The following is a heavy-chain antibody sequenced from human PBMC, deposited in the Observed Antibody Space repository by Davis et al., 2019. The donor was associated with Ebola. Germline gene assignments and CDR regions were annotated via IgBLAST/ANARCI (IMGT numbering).Heavy chain of an antibody. CDR2: IIPVFGIP. CDR3: ARDRYSDGSGYFFEQSH. V-gene: IGHV1-69*13. CDR1: GGTFSSYA. Sequence: SVQVSCKASGGTFSSYAISWVRQAPGQGLDWMGGIIPVFGIPKYAQKFQGRVTITADESTSTAYMELRSLRSEDTAVYYCARDRYSDGSGYFFEQSHWGQGTLVTVSS. D-gene: IGHD3-22*01. J-gene: IGHJ4*02.